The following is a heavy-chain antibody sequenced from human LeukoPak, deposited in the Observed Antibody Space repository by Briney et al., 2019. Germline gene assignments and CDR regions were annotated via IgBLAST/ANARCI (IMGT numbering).Heavy chain of an antibody. CDR1: GFTFSTYA. J-gene: IGHJ4*02. D-gene: IGHD3-22*01. Sequence: GGSLRLSCTASGFTFSTYAMSWVRQAPGEGLEWVSAISGSGGSTYYADSVKGRFTISRDNSKNTLYLQMNSLRAEDTAVYYCARIPPPDYYDSSGSDYWGQGTLVTVSS. CDR2: ISGSGGST. V-gene: IGHV3-23*01. CDR3: ARIPPPDYYDSSGSDY.